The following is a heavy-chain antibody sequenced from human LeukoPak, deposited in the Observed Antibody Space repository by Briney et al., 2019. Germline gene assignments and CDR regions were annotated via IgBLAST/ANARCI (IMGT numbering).Heavy chain of an antibody. CDR1: GYIITSYH. CDR3: ARDLGSSSWTYYYGMDV. D-gene: IGHD6-13*01. V-gene: IGHV1-46*01. CDR2: INPSGGST. Sequence: GASVKVSCKAFGYIITSYHMHWVRQVPGHGLEWIGIINPSGGSTSYAQKFQGRVTWTRDTSTSTVYMELSSLRSEDTAVYYCARDLGSSSWTYYYGMDVWGQGTTVTVSS. J-gene: IGHJ6*02.